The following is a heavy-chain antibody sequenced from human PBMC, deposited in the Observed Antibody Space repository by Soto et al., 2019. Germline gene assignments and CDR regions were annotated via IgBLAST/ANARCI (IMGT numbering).Heavy chain of an antibody. CDR3: ARLAAAGTLGYNWFDP. V-gene: IGHV1-18*01. J-gene: IGHJ5*02. Sequence: QVQLVQSGAEVKKPGASVKVSCKASGYSFTSYGISWVRQAPGQGLEWMGWISANNGNRNYAQKLQGRVTMTTDTSTRTAYMELRSLRSDDTAVYYCARLAAAGTLGYNWFDPWGQGTLVTVSS. D-gene: IGHD6-13*01. CDR1: GYSFTSYG. CDR2: ISANNGNR.